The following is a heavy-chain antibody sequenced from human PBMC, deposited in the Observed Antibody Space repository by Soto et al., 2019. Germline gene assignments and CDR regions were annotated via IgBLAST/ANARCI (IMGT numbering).Heavy chain of an antibody. CDR1: GFTFSDYY. J-gene: IGHJ4*02. Sequence: GGSLRLSCAASGFTFSDYYMSWVRQAPGKGLEWVSYISSSRGHTNYADSVKGRFTISRDNAKNSLYLQMNSLRAEDTAVYYCARGTTNQQLVPHFDYWGQGTLVTVSS. D-gene: IGHD6-13*01. CDR3: ARGTTNQQLVPHFDY. V-gene: IGHV3-11*05. CDR2: ISSSRGHT.